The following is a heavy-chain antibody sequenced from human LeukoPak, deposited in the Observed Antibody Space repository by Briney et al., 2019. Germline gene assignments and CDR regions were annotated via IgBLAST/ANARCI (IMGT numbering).Heavy chain of an antibody. Sequence: SETLSLTCTVSGGSISSYDWSWIRQPPGKGLEWIAYIYYSGSTISNPSLKSRVTMSLDTSKNQFSLKLSSVTAADTAVYYCARPLNKRDGYSSDHWGQGTLVTVSS. J-gene: IGHJ4*02. CDR3: ARPLNKRDGYSSDH. CDR2: IYYSGST. D-gene: IGHD5-24*01. CDR1: GGSISSYD. V-gene: IGHV4-59*01.